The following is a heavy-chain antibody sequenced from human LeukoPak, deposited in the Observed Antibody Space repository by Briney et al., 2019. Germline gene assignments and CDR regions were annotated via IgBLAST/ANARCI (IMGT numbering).Heavy chain of an antibody. CDR2: IIPILGIA. J-gene: IGHJ5*02. V-gene: IGHV1-69*04. CDR3: ARDQLPQDLDP. Sequence: ASVKVSCKASGGIFSSYAISWVRQAPGQGLEWMGRIIPILGIANYAQKFQGRVTITADKSTSTAYMELSSLRSEDTAVYYCARDQLPQDLDPWGQGTLVTVSS. D-gene: IGHD6-6*01. CDR1: GGIFSSYA.